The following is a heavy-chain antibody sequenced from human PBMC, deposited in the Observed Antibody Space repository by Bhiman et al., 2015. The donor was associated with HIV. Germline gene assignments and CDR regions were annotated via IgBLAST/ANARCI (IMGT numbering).Heavy chain of an antibody. Sequence: VQLVESGGGLVQPGGSLRLSCAASGFTFSNYGIHWVRQAPGKGLEWVAVIWYDGSNKYYADSVKGRFTISRDNSKNTLYLQMNSLRAEDTAVYYCAKDRGSSSYVEYYFDYWGQGTLVTVSS. J-gene: IGHJ4*02. CDR3: AKDRGSSSYVEYYFDY. CDR1: GFTFSNYG. CDR2: IWYDGSNK. V-gene: IGHV3-33*06. D-gene: IGHD6-13*01.